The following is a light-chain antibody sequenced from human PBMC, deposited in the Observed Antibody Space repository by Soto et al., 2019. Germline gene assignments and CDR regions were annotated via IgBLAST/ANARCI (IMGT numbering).Light chain of an antibody. V-gene: IGLV1-40*01. CDR3: QSYDSSLSVL. CDR2: GNV. Sequence: QAVVTQPPSVSGAPGQRVTISCTGSSSNIGAGYDVHWYQQLPGTSPRLVIYGNVNRPSGVPDRFSGSKSGTSASLAITGLQAEDEADYYCQSYDSSLSVLFGGGTQLTVL. CDR1: SSNIGAGYD. J-gene: IGLJ2*01.